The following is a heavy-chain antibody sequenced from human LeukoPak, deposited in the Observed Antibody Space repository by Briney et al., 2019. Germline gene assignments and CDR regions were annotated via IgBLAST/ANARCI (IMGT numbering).Heavy chain of an antibody. CDR2: ISGNNDNP. CDR3: ARDGTSTVDY. D-gene: IGHD2-2*01. J-gene: IGHJ4*02. V-gene: IGHV1-18*01. CDR1: GYTFINYG. Sequence: GASVSVSCKASGYTFINYGINWVRQAPGQGREGMGWISGNNDNPNYGQKFQGRFTVTTDSSTNTAYMKLRNLRLDDTAVYYCARDGTSTVDYWGQGTLVTVSS.